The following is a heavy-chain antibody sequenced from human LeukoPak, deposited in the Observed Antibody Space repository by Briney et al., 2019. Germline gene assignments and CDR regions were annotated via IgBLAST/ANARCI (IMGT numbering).Heavy chain of an antibody. J-gene: IGHJ4*02. V-gene: IGHV4-34*01. CDR2: INHSGGT. Sequence: SETLSLTCAVYGGSFSGYYWSWIRQPPGKGLEWIGEINHSGGTNYNPSLKSRVTISVDTSKNQFSLKLSSVTAADTAVYYCARLTTTVGLLKSGSYADYWGQGTLVTVSS. CDR1: GGSFSGYY. D-gene: IGHD1-26*01. CDR3: ARLTTTVGLLKSGSYADY.